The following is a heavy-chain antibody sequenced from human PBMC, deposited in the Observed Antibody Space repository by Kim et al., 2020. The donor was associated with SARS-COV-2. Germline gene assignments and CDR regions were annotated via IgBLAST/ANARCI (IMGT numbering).Heavy chain of an antibody. CDR3: ARDEGRYFDWLLTGLPGALEYNRFDY. Sequence: GGSLRLSCAASGFTFSSYWMSWVRQAAGKGLEWVANIKQDGSEKYYVDSVKGRFTISRDNAKNSLYLQMNSLRAEDTAVYYCARDEGRYFDWLLTGLPGALEYNRFDYWGQGTLVTVSS. D-gene: IGHD3-9*01. V-gene: IGHV3-7*03. CDR1: GFTFSSYW. J-gene: IGHJ4*02. CDR2: IKQDGSEK.